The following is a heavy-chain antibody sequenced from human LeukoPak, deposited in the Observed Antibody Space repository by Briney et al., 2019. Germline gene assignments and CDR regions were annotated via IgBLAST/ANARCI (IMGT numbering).Heavy chain of an antibody. D-gene: IGHD2-15*01. V-gene: IGHV4-34*01. CDR2: INHSGGT. CDR3: ARGGGYYYMDV. Sequence: SETLSLTCAVYGGSFSGYYWSWIRQPPGKGLEWIGEINHSGGTNYNSSLKSRVTISVDTSKNQFSLKLSSVTAADTAVYYCARGGGYYYMDVWDKGTTVTVSS. CDR1: GGSFSGYY. J-gene: IGHJ6*03.